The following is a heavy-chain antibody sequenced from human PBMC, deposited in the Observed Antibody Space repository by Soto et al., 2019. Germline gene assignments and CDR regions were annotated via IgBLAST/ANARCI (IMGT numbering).Heavy chain of an antibody. CDR3: ARDGRDYYDSSGYPEEYYFDY. Sequence: ESGGGVVQPGRSLRLSCAASGFTFSSYAMHWVRQAPGKGLEWVAVISYDGSNKYYADSVKGRFTISRDNSKNTLYLQMNSLRAEDTAVYYCARDGRDYYDSSGYPEEYYFDYWGQGTLVTVSS. CDR1: GFTFSSYA. D-gene: IGHD3-22*01. J-gene: IGHJ4*02. CDR2: ISYDGSNK. V-gene: IGHV3-30-3*01.